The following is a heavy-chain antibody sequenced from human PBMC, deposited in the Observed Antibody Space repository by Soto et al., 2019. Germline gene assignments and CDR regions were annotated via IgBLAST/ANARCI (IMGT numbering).Heavy chain of an antibody. CDR3: STDPPRYFSATSCDVGY. V-gene: IGHV3-15*07. CDR2: IKSNSDGGAA. D-gene: IGHD2-2*01. Sequence: EVFLVESGGGLVDPAGSLRLSCTGSSFTFNNAWINWVRQAPGKGLEWVGRIKSNSDGGAADYAAPVKGRFTISRDDSKQTVYLQMDSLRVEDTAVYYCSTDPPRYFSATSCDVGYCGQGTQVSVSS. CDR1: SFTFNNAW. J-gene: IGHJ4*02.